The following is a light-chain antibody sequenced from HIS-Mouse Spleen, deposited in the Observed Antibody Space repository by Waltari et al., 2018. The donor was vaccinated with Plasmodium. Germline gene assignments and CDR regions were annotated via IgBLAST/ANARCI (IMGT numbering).Light chain of an antibody. CDR3: QQYYSTPQLT. CDR2: WAS. CDR1: QSVLYSSNNKNY. Sequence: DIVMTQSPDSLAVSLGERATNNCKSSQSVLYSSNNKNYLAWYQQKPGQPPKLLIYWASTRESGVPDRFSGSGSGTDFTLTISSLQAEDVAVYYCQQYYSTPQLTFGGGTKVEIK. V-gene: IGKV4-1*01. J-gene: IGKJ4*01.